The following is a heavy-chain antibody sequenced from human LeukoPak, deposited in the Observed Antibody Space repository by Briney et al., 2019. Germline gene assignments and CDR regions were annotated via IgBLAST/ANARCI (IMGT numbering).Heavy chain of an antibody. V-gene: IGHV1-8*01. CDR1: GSTFNGYD. CDR3: TRGSLSGSSRDY. Sequence: ASVKVSCKASGSTFNGYDINWVRQATGQGLEWMGWMNPNTGDTGYAQKFQGRVTMTRNTSIDTAYMELSGLKSEDTAVYYCTRGSLSGSSRDYWGQGTLVTVSS. CDR2: MNPNTGDT. D-gene: IGHD1-26*01. J-gene: IGHJ4*02.